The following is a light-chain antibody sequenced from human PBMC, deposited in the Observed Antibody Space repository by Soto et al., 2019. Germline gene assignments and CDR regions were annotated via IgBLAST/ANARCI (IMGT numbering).Light chain of an antibody. Sequence: EIVLTQSPATLSLSPGERATLSCRASQSVSSYLAWYQQEPGQAPRLLIYDASNRATGIPARFSGSGSGTDFTLTISSLDPEDFAVYYCQHRSNWPLTFGGGTKGDIK. CDR1: QSVSSY. J-gene: IGKJ4*02. CDR3: QHRSNWPLT. V-gene: IGKV3-11*01. CDR2: DAS.